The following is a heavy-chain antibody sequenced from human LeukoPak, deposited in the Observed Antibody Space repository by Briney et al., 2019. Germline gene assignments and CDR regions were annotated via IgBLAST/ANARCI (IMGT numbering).Heavy chain of an antibody. CDR1: GFTYSSYA. D-gene: IGHD3-9*01. Sequence: GGSLRLSCAASGFTYSSYAMSWVRQAPGKGLEWVSTITGSGDSTYYADSVKGRFTISRDNSEKKVYLQMNSLRAEDTAMYYCTKGILRYLDAWGQGTLVIVSS. V-gene: IGHV3-23*01. J-gene: IGHJ5*02. CDR2: ITGSGDST. CDR3: TKGILRYLDA.